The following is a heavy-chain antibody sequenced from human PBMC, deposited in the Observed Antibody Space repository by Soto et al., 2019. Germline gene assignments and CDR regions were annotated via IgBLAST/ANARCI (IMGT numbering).Heavy chain of an antibody. J-gene: IGHJ5*02. CDR3: ARAPAGNISVYLVNCFAP. D-gene: IGHD3-22*01. V-gene: IGHV4-30-4*01. Sequence: LSLTCTVSGGSISSGDYYWSWIRQPPGKGLEWIGYIYYSGSTYYNPSLKSRVTISVDTSKNQFSLKLSSVTAADTAVYYCARAPAGNISVYLVNCFAPWGKGPLAPVS. CDR2: IYYSGST. CDR1: GGSISSGDYY.